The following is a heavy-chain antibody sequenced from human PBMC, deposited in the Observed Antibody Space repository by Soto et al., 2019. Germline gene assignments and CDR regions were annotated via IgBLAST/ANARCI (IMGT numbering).Heavy chain of an antibody. J-gene: IGHJ6*02. Sequence: GGSLRLSCAASGFTFSSYGMHWVRQAPGKGLEWVAVISYDGSNKYYADSVKGRFTISRDNSKNTLYLQMNSLRAEDTAVYYCAKVRPYYGFDTTSPLFGGMDVWGQGTTVTVSS. CDR3: AKVRPYYGFDTTSPLFGGMDV. D-gene: IGHD3-10*01. CDR1: GFTFSSYG. CDR2: ISYDGSNK. V-gene: IGHV3-30*18.